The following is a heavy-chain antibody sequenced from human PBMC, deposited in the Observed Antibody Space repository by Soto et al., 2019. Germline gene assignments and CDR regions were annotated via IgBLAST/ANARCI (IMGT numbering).Heavy chain of an antibody. CDR1: GDSISSSSYY. CDR3: ARAYGYSYGYEIN. V-gene: IGHV4-39*01. Sequence: SETLSLTCTVSGDSISSSSYYWGWIRQPPGKGLEWIGSIYYSGSTYYNPSLKSRVTISVDTSKNQFSLKLTSVTAADTAVYYCARAYGYSYGYEINWGQGTLVAAPQ. J-gene: IGHJ4*02. CDR2: IYYSGST. D-gene: IGHD5-18*01.